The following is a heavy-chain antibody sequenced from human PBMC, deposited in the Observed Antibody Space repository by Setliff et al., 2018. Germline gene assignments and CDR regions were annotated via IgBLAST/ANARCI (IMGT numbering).Heavy chain of an antibody. D-gene: IGHD3-3*01. Sequence: PGESLKISCKGSGYRFTSYWIGWVRQMPRKGLEWMGIIYPGDSDTRYSPSFQGQVTISADKSISIAYLQWSSLKASDTAMYYCARQAISGSDAFDIWGQGTLVPSPQ. CDR1: GYRFTSYW. V-gene: IGHV5-51*01. CDR3: ARQAISGSDAFDI. CDR2: IYPGDSDT. J-gene: IGHJ3*02.